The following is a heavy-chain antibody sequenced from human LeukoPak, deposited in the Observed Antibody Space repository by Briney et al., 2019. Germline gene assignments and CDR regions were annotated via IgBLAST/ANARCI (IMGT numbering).Heavy chain of an antibody. CDR3: ARDTNVGYCSGGSCYSGAFDI. J-gene: IGHJ3*02. Sequence: SQTLSLTCTVSGGSISSGSYYRSWIRQPAGKGLEWIGRIYTSGSTNYNPSLKSRVTISVDTSKNQFSLKLSSVTAADTAVYYCARDTNVGYCSGGSCYSGAFDIWGQGTMVTVSS. V-gene: IGHV4-61*02. CDR2: IYTSGST. CDR1: GGSISSGSYY. D-gene: IGHD2-15*01.